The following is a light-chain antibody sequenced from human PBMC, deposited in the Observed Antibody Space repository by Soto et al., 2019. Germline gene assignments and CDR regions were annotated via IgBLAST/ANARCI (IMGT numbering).Light chain of an antibody. J-gene: IGLJ1*01. CDR1: SSNIGYYY. CDR3: AAWDDNLNAYV. V-gene: IGLV1-47*01. Sequence: QSVLTQPPSASGTPGQRVTISCSGSSSNIGYYYVYWYQQLPGTTPKLLIYRNDQRPSGVPDRFSGSKSGTSASLAISGLRSEDEGDYYCAAWDDNLNAYVFGSGTKLTVL. CDR2: RND.